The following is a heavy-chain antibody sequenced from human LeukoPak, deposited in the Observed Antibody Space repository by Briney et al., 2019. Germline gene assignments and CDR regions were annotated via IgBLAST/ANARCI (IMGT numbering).Heavy chain of an antibody. D-gene: IGHD6-6*01. CDR1: GYTFTSYY. Sequence: ASVKVSCKASGYTFTSYYMHWVRQGPGQGLEWMGIINPSGGSTSYAQKFQARVTMTRDTSTNTVYMELSSLRSEDTAVFYCVRGASSIAALNPFWYFDLWGRGTLVTVSS. J-gene: IGHJ2*01. V-gene: IGHV1-46*01. CDR3: VRGASSIAALNPFWYFDL. CDR2: INPSGGST.